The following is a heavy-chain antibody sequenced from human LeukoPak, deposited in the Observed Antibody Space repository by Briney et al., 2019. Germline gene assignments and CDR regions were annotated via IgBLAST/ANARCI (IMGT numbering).Heavy chain of an antibody. CDR1: GFTFNTYW. CDR2: IKQDGSET. V-gene: IGHV3-7*01. CDR3: GGESVAVAAYY. D-gene: IGHD6-19*01. J-gene: IGHJ4*02. Sequence: PGGSLRLSCAASGFTFNTYWMSWVRQAPGKGLEWVANIKQDGSETYYVDSVKGRFTISRDNAKNSLYLQMNSLRAEDTAIYYCGGESVAVAAYYWGQGTLVTVSS.